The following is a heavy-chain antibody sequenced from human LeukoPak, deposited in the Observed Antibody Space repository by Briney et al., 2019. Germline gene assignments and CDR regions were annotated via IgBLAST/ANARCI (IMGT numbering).Heavy chain of an antibody. Sequence: PGGSLRLSCAASGFTFSSYAMSWVRQAPGKGLEWVSAISGSGGSTYYADSVKGRFTISRDNSKNTLYLQVNSLRAEDTAVYYCAKDPYYYGSGSYVGDWGQGTLVTVSS. CDR2: ISGSGGST. D-gene: IGHD3-10*01. J-gene: IGHJ4*02. CDR1: GFTFSSYA. CDR3: AKDPYYYGSGSYVGD. V-gene: IGHV3-23*01.